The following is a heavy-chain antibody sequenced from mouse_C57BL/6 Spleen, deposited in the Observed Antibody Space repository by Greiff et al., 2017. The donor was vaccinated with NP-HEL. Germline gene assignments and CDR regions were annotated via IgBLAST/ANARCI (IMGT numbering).Heavy chain of an antibody. CDR1: GFSLTSYG. CDR3: ASQWNYYAMDY. CDR2: IRSGGST. J-gene: IGHJ4*01. V-gene: IGHV2-2*01. Sequence: QVQLQQSGPGLVQPSQSLSITCTVSGFSLTSYGVHWVRQSPGKGLEWLGVIRSGGSTDYNAAFISRLSINKDNSKSQVFLKMNSLQADDTAIYYCASQWNYYAMDYWGQGTSVTVSS.